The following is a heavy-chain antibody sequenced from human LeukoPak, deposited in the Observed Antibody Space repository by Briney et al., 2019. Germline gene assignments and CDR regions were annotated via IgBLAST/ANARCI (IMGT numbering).Heavy chain of an antibody. Sequence: SVKVSCKASGGTFSSYAISWVRQAPGQGLEWMGGIIPIFGTANYAQKFQGRVTITTDESTSTAYMELSSLRSEDTAVYYCARGSLVVAVPSGAFDIWGQGTMVTVSS. CDR3: ARGSLVVAVPSGAFDI. CDR1: GGTFSSYA. CDR2: IIPIFGTA. J-gene: IGHJ3*02. V-gene: IGHV1-69*05. D-gene: IGHD6-19*01.